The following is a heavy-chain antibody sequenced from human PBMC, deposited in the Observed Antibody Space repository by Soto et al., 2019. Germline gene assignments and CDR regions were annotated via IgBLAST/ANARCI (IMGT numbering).Heavy chain of an antibody. Sequence: PGGSLRLSCAASGFSFSDFGMYWVRQAPGKGLEWVAVVSNARSSTFYVDSVKGRFTISRDNSKRTVYLQMNSLRAEDTAVYYCAKGYLYCSGGSCYGPVDFWGQGTLVTVSS. D-gene: IGHD2-15*01. V-gene: IGHV3-30*18. CDR2: VSNARSST. CDR1: GFSFSDFG. CDR3: AKGYLYCSGGSCYGPVDF. J-gene: IGHJ4*02.